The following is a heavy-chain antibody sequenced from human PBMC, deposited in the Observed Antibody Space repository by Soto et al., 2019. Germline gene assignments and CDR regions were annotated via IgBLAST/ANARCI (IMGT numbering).Heavy chain of an antibody. J-gene: IGHJ6*03. V-gene: IGHV3-23*01. D-gene: IGHD4-17*01. CDR3: AGLTVTTYYYYYYMDV. CDR1: GFTFSSCA. Sequence: PGGSLRLSCAASGFTFSSCAMSWVRQAPGKGLEWVSAISGSGGSTYYADSVKGRFTISRDNSKNTLYLQMNSLRAEDTAVYYCAGLTVTTYYYYYYMDVWGKGTTVTVSS. CDR2: ISGSGGST.